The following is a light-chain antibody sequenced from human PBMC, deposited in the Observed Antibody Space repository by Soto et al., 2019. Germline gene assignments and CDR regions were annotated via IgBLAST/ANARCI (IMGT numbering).Light chain of an antibody. Sequence: EIVLTQSPGTLSLSPGERATLSCRASQSVRSSHLAWYQQMPGQAPRLLIYGTSNRATGIPDRFSGSGSGTDFTLTIISLQSEDSAVYYCQQYNDWPLTFGGGTKVDIK. CDR1: QSVRSSH. CDR2: GTS. J-gene: IGKJ4*01. CDR3: QQYNDWPLT. V-gene: IGKV3-20*01.